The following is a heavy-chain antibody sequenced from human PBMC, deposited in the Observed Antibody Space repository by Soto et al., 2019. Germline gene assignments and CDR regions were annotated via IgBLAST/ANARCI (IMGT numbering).Heavy chain of an antibody. Sequence: EVQLLESGGGLVQPGGSLRLSCAASGFAFSTCAMNWVRQAPGKGLEWVSSISGGGDRTYYGDSMKGRFTISRDNSKNTLYLQINSLRADDTAVSYCAKQAVVVAATPWFDPWGQGTLVTVSS. J-gene: IGHJ5*02. D-gene: IGHD2-15*01. CDR2: ISGGGDRT. CDR3: AKQAVVVAATPWFDP. CDR1: GFAFSTCA. V-gene: IGHV3-23*01.